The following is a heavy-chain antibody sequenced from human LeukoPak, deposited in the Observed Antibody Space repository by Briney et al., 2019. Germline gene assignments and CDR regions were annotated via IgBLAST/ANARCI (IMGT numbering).Heavy chain of an antibody. CDR2: IYYSGST. CDR3: ARSPPGDCSGGSCLSYYFDY. D-gene: IGHD2-15*01. CDR1: GGSISSGGYY. V-gene: IGHV4-31*03. Sequence: SQTLSLTCTVSGGSISSGGYYWSWIRQHPGKGLEWIGYIYYSGSTYYNPSLKSRVTISVDTSKNQFSLKLSSVTAADTAVYYCARSPPGDCSGGSCLSYYFDYWGQGTLVTVSS. J-gene: IGHJ4*02.